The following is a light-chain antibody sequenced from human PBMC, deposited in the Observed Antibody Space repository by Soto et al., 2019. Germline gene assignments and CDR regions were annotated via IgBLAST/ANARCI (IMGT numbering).Light chain of an antibody. CDR3: SSYAGNNNYV. CDR1: SSDIGDYNY. CDR2: EVT. J-gene: IGLJ1*01. Sequence: QSVLTQPPSASESPGQSVTFSCTGTSSDIGDYNYVSWYQQHPGKAPKLMIYEVTKRPSGVPDRFSGSKSGNTASLTVSGLQADDEADYYCSSYAGNNNYVFGTGSKLTVL. V-gene: IGLV2-8*01.